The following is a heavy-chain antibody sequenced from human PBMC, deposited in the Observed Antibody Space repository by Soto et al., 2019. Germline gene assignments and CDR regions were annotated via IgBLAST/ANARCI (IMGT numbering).Heavy chain of an antibody. CDR1: GGTFSSYA. V-gene: IGHV1-69*13. Sequence: SVKVSCKASGGTFSSYAISWVRQAPGQGLEWMGGIIPIFGTANYAQKFQGRVTITADESTSTAYMELSSLRSEDTAVYYWARGGYSSSWSFDYWGQGTLVTVAS. J-gene: IGHJ4*02. CDR2: IIPIFGTA. CDR3: ARGGYSSSWSFDY. D-gene: IGHD6-13*01.